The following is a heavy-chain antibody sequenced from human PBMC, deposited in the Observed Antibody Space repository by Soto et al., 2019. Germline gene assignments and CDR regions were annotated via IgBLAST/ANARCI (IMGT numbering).Heavy chain of an antibody. CDR1: GDSISTGPYY. J-gene: IGHJ6*03. Sequence: SETLSLTCTVSGDSISTGPYYWTWVRLHPGKGLEWIGYIYSGGNVHYNPSLKRRATISQDTSKNQFSLNVSSVAAADTAVYYCARENSGYDSPNAYYYYMDVWGKGTTVTVSS. V-gene: IGHV4-31*03. CDR3: ARENSGYDSPNAYYYYMDV. D-gene: IGHD5-12*01. CDR2: IYSGGNV.